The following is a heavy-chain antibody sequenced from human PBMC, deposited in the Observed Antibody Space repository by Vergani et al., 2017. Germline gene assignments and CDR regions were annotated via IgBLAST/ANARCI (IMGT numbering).Heavy chain of an antibody. V-gene: IGHV3-33*01. CDR1: GFPLSSHG. D-gene: IGHD1-1*01. CDR2: IWYDGSNK. Sequence: QVQLVESEGGVVQPGRSLPLSWVASGFPLSSHGMHWFRQAPGKGLEWVAVIWYDGSNKYYGDSVKGRFTISRDNSKNTLYLQMNSLRVEDTAVYYCARWGNEKRLDSWGQGTLVTVSS. J-gene: IGHJ5*01. CDR3: ARWGNEKRLDS.